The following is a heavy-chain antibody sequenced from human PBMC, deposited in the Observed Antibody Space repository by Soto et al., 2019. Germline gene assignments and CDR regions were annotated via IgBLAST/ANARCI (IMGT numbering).Heavy chain of an antibody. CDR3: ARGYIVGATSFDY. CDR1: GFTFSSYS. Sequence: GGSLRLSCAASGFTFSSYSMNWVRQAPGKGLEWVSYISSSSTIYYADSVKGRFTISRDNAKNSLYLQMNSLRDEDTAVYYCARGYIVGATSFDYWGQGTLVTVSS. D-gene: IGHD1-26*01. CDR2: ISSSSTI. J-gene: IGHJ4*02. V-gene: IGHV3-48*02.